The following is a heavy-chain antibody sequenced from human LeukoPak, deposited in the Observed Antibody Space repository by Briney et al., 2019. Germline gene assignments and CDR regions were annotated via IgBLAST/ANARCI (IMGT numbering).Heavy chain of an antibody. Sequence: ASVKVSCKASGYTFTSYGISWVRQAPGQGLEWMGWISAYNGNTNYAQKLQGRVTMTTDTSTSTAYMELRSLRSDDTAVYYCARDSGYYDFWSGYYTIDYWGQGTLVTVSS. CDR2: ISAYNGNT. CDR1: GYTFTSYG. V-gene: IGHV1-18*01. D-gene: IGHD3-3*01. CDR3: ARDSGYYDFWSGYYTIDY. J-gene: IGHJ4*02.